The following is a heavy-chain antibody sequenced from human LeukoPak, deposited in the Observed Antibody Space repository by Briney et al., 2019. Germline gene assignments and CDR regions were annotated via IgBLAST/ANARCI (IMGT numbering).Heavy chain of an antibody. D-gene: IGHD3-10*01. J-gene: IGHJ4*02. V-gene: IGHV3-53*01. CDR3: ARGGGAFTMVRGLIFDY. Sequence: GGSLRLSCAASGFTVSSNYMSWVRQAPGKGLEWVSLIYSGGSTYYADSVKGRFTISRDNSKNTLYLQMNSLRAEDTAVYYCARGGGAFTMVRGLIFDYWGQGTLVTVSS. CDR2: IYSGGST. CDR1: GFTVSSNY.